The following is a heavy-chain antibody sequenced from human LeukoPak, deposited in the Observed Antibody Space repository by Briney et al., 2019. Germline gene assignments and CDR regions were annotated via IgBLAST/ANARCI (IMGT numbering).Heavy chain of an antibody. CDR3: ARMGTFYFDY. V-gene: IGHV4-59*01. D-gene: IGHD1-1*01. CDR2: IYYSGST. CDR1: GGSISSYY. Sequence: PSETLSLTCTVSGGSISSYYWSWIRQPPGKGLEWIGYIYYSGSTNYNPSLKSRVTISVGTSKNQFSLKLSSVTAADTAVYYCARMGTFYFDYWGQGTLVTVSS. J-gene: IGHJ4*02.